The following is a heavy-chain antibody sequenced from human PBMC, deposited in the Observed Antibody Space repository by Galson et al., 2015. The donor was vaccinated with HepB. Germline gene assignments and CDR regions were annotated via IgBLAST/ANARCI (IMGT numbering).Heavy chain of an antibody. Sequence: SLRLSCAASGFTFSNYAMHWVRQAPGQGLEYISGISSNGGSTYYANSVKGRFTIPRDNSKNTLYLQMGSLRAEDMALYYCARVRVEATLVDYWGQGTLVTVSS. CDR2: ISSNGGST. CDR3: ARVRVEATLVDY. CDR1: GFTFSNYA. D-gene: IGHD1-26*01. V-gene: IGHV3-64*01. J-gene: IGHJ4*02.